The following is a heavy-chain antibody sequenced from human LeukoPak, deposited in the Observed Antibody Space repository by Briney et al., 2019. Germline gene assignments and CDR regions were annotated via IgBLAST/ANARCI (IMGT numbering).Heavy chain of an antibody. D-gene: IGHD6-13*01. V-gene: IGHV1-18*01. J-gene: IGHJ5*02. CDR1: GYTFTSYG. Sequence: ASVKVSCKASGYTFTSYGISWVRQAPGQGLEWMGWISAYSGNTHYAQELQGRVTLTTDTSTSTAYMDLRSLRSDDTAVYYCARDGRGHWDTRIWYLGNWFDPWGQGTLVTVSS. CDR3: ARDGRGHWDTRIWYLGNWFDP. CDR2: ISAYSGNT.